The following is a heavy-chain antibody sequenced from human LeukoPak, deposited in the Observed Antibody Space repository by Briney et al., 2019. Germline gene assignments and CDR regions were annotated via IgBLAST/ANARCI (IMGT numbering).Heavy chain of an antibody. J-gene: IGHJ4*02. CDR1: GFIFRNYW. CDR2: INTDGSST. D-gene: IGHD2-15*01. CDR3: VRISLDCSGGSCQGGY. V-gene: IGHV3-74*01. Sequence: SGGSLRLSCAASGFIFRNYWMYGVRQAPGRGPVWVLGINTDGSSTNYADSVKGRFTISRDNAKNTLYLQMNSLRAEDTAVYHCVRISLDCSGGSCQGGYWGEGTLVSVSS.